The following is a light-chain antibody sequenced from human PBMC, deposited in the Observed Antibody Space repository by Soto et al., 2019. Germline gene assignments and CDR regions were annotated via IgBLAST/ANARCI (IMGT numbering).Light chain of an antibody. CDR1: QTISSY. CDR3: QQSYSSPFT. J-gene: IGKJ3*01. V-gene: IGKV1-39*01. CDR2: AAS. Sequence: DIQMTQSPSSLSASVGDGVTITCRASQTISSYLNWYQQRPGIAPRLLIYAASTLQSGVPSSFSGRGFATNFTLAINSLQPEDVVTYYCQQSYSSPFTFGPRTKVDIK.